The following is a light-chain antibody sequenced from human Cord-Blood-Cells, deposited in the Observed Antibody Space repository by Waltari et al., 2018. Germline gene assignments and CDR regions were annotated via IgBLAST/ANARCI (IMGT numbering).Light chain of an antibody. CDR3: LQHDNFPYT. V-gene: IGKV5-2*01. CDR2: EAT. Sequence: ETTPPQSSAFMSTNPSDQGKISCKASQDIDDDINWDQQKPGEAAIFIIQEATTLVPGISPRFSGSGYGTDFTLTINNIESEDAAYYFCLQHDNFPYTFGQGTKLEIK. J-gene: IGKJ2*01. CDR1: QDIDDD.